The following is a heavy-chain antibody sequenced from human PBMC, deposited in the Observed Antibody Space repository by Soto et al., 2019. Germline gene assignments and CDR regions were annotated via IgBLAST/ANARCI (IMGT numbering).Heavy chain of an antibody. CDR2: ISAYNGNT. D-gene: IGHD2-21*02. CDR1: GYTFTSYG. Sequence: QVPLVQSGTEVKKPGASVKVSCKASGYTFTSYGISWVRQAPGQGLEWMGWISAYNGNTNYAQKLQGRVTMTTDTSTSTAYMELRSLRSDDTAVYYCAREAYCGGDCYIYYYYGMDVWGQGTTVTVSS. J-gene: IGHJ6*02. CDR3: AREAYCGGDCYIYYYYGMDV. V-gene: IGHV1-18*01.